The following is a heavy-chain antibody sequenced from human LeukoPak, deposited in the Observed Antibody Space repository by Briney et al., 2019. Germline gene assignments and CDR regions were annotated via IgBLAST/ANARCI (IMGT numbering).Heavy chain of an antibody. D-gene: IGHD3-10*01. Sequence: GGSLGLSCAASGFTFSDYYMSWIRQAPGKGLEWVSYISSSGSTIYYADSVKGRFTISRDNAKNSLYLQMNSLRAEDTAVYYCARAPYYYGSGSYVDVWGQGTTVTVSS. V-gene: IGHV3-11*01. CDR2: ISSSGSTI. J-gene: IGHJ6*02. CDR1: GFTFSDYY. CDR3: ARAPYYYGSGSYVDV.